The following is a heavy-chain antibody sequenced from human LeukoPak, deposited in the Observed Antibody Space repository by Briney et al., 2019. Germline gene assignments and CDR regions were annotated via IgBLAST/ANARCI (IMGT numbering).Heavy chain of an antibody. D-gene: IGHD1-14*01. Sequence: SGTLSLTCTVSGGSISGYYWSWIRQPPGKGLEWIGYIYYSGSTNYNPSLKSRVTISVDTSKNQFSLKLSSVTAAATAVYYSRRGPETPYHYYYMDVWGKGTTVTVSS. CDR2: IYYSGST. CDR3: RRGPETPYHYYYMDV. CDR1: GGSISGYY. V-gene: IGHV4-59*01. J-gene: IGHJ6*03.